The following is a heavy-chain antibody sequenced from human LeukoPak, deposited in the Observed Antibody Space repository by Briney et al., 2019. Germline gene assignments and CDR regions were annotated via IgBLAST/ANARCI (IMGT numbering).Heavy chain of an antibody. V-gene: IGHV4-59*01. J-gene: IGHJ3*02. CDR2: IYYSGST. D-gene: IGHD3-3*01. CDR3: ARGRFLDAFDI. CDR1: GGSISSYY. Sequence: SETLRLTCTVSGGSISSYYWSWIRQPPGKGLEWIGYIYYSGSTKYKPSLKSRVTISVDTSKNQFSLKLSSVTAADTAVYYCARGRFLDAFDIWGRGTM.